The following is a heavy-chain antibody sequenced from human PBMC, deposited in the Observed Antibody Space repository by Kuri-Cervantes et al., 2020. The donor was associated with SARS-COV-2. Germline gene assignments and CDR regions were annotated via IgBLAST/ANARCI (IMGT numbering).Heavy chain of an antibody. CDR1: GFTYDDYT. J-gene: IGHJ6*02. Sequence: GGSLRLSCVTSGFTYDDYTMHWVRQAPGKGLEWVSQISWDGSRTYYADSVKGRFTVSRDNSKNSLYVEMHSLRTEDTALYYCAKNMGTMLRGASGMDVWGQGTKVTVS. CDR3: AKNMGTMLRGASGMDV. D-gene: IGHD3-10*01. V-gene: IGHV3-43*01. CDR2: ISWDGSRT.